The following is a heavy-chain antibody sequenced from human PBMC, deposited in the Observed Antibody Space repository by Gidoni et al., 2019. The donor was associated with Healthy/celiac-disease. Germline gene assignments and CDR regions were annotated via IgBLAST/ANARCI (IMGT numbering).Heavy chain of an antibody. CDR2: ISSSSSYI. J-gene: IGHJ5*02. D-gene: IGHD3-22*01. CDR3: AREGSGYYDNWFDP. V-gene: IGHV3-21*01. CDR1: GFPFSSYS. Sequence: EVQLVESGGGLVKPGGSLRLSCPASGFPFSSYSMNWVRQAPGKGLEWVSSISSSSSYIYYADSVKGRFTISRDNAKNSLYLQMNSLRAEDTAVYYCAREGSGYYDNWFDPWGQGTLVTVSS.